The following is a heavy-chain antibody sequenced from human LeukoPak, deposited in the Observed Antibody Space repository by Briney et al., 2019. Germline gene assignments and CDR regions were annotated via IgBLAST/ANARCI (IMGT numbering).Heavy chain of an antibody. CDR3: ARNDSSGYFDY. CDR2: VYQSRST. Sequence: SETLSLTCAVSDYSISSGKYWGWIRQPPGKGLEWIGSVYQSRSTHYSPSLKSRVTISVDTSKNQFSLKLRSVTAADTAVYYCARNDSSGYFDYWGQGTLVTVSS. D-gene: IGHD3-22*01. V-gene: IGHV4-38-2*01. J-gene: IGHJ4*02. CDR1: DYSISSGKY.